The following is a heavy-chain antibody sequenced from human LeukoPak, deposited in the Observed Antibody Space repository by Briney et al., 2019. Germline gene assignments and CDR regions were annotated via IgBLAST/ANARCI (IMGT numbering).Heavy chain of an antibody. Sequence: SSETLSLTCTVSGGSISGYYWSWIRQPPGKGLEWIGYIYYSGSTSYNPSLKSRVTISVDTSKNQFSLKLSSVTAADTAVYYCAREGARWEPSFSAFDIWGQGTMVTVSS. J-gene: IGHJ3*02. CDR1: GGSISGYY. CDR2: IYYSGST. D-gene: IGHD1-26*01. CDR3: AREGARWEPSFSAFDI. V-gene: IGHV4-59*01.